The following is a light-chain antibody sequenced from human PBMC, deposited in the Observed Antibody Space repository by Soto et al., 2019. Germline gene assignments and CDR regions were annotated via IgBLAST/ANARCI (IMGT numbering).Light chain of an antibody. CDR3: SSYAGSNNYF. Sequence: QPTLTQPPSVSGSPGQSVTISCTATSCDVGGYNYVSWYQQHPGKAPKLMIYEVSKRPSGVPDRFSGSKSGNTASLTVSGLQAEDEADYYCSSYAGSNNYFFGTGTKVTVL. CDR2: EVS. V-gene: IGLV2-8*01. J-gene: IGLJ1*01. CDR1: SCDVGGYNY.